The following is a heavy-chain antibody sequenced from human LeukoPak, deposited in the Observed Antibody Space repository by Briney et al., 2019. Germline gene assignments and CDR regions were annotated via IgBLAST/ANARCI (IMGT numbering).Heavy chain of an antibody. CDR2: IRFDGSEK. CDR3: AKGMRYCSSTSCYYYYYMDV. D-gene: IGHD2-2*01. J-gene: IGHJ6*03. V-gene: IGHV3-30*02. Sequence: GGSLRLSCAASGFTFSSYGMHWVRQAPGKGLEWVAFIRFDGSEKFYADSVEGRFTISRDNSKNTLYLQMNSLRAEDTAVYYCAKGMRYCSSTSCYYYYYMDVWGKGTTVTVSS. CDR1: GFTFSSYG.